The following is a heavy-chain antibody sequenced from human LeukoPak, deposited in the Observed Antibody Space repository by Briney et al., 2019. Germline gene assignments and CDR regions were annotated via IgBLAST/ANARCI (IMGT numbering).Heavy chain of an antibody. CDR3: ARYGYSSSWYPIEYYYYYMDV. CDR2: IYYSGST. D-gene: IGHD6-13*01. Sequence: SETLSLTCPVSGGSISSSSYYWGWIRQPPGKGLEWIGSIYYSGSTYYNPSLKSRVTISVDTSKNQFSLKLSSVTAADTAVYYCARYGYSSSWYPIEYYYYYMDVWGKGTTVTVSS. V-gene: IGHV4-39*07. J-gene: IGHJ6*03. CDR1: GGSISSSSYY.